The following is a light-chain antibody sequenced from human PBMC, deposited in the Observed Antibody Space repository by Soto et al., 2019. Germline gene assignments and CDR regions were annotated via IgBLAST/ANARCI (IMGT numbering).Light chain of an antibody. V-gene: IGKV1-33*01. CDR3: QQYDNLPRT. J-gene: IGKJ2*01. CDR1: QDISNY. Sequence: DIQMTQSPSSLSASVGDRVTITCQASQDISNYLNWYQQKPGKAHKLLIYDASNLETGVPSRFSGSGSGTDFTVTISSLQPEDIATYYCQQYDNLPRTFGQGTKLEIK. CDR2: DAS.